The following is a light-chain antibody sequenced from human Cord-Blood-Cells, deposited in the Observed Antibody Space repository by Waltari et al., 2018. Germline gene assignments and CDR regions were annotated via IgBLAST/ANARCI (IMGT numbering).Light chain of an antibody. CDR2: AAS. Sequence: DIQMTQSPSSLSASVGDRVTITCRASQSISSYLNWYQQKPGKAPKLLIYAASSLQSGVPSMFSVSGSGTDFTLTISSLQPEDFATYYCQQSYSTPTFGGGTKVEIK. V-gene: IGKV1-39*01. CDR3: QQSYSTPT. CDR1: QSISSY. J-gene: IGKJ4*01.